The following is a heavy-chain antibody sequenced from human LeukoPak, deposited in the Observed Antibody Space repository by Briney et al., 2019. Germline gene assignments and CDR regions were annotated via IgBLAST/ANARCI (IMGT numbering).Heavy chain of an antibody. V-gene: IGHV4-34*08. Sequence: GSLRLSCTASGYTFGDYAKSWIRHPPERGLEWLGEINKSGSTNYNPSLESRVTISVDTSNNQFSLRLSSVTAADTAVYYCAGWGLSETYLIFDYWGQGTLVSVSS. J-gene: IGHJ4*02. CDR3: AGWGLSETYLIFDY. D-gene: IGHD3-10*01. CDR1: GYTFGDYA. CDR2: INKSGST.